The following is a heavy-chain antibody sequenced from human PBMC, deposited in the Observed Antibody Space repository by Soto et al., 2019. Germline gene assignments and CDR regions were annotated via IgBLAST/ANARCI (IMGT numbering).Heavy chain of an antibody. V-gene: IGHV4-39*01. CDR2: IYHSGST. D-gene: IGHD3-10*01. CDR3: ARLPHHMARECYFDI. CDR1: GGSISSSSYY. J-gene: IGHJ4*02. Sequence: SETLSLTCTVSGGSISSSSYYWGWIRQPPGKGLEWIGEIYHSGSTYYNPSLKSRVTISVDTSKNQFSLKLTSVTAADTALYYCARLPHHMARECYFDIWGPGTLVTVSS.